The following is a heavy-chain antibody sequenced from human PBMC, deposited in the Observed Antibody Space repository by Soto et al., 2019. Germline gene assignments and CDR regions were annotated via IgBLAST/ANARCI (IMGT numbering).Heavy chain of an antibody. D-gene: IGHD5-12*01. CDR3: ATEMATITYRHYYYGMDV. J-gene: IGHJ6*02. CDR1: GGSVSSGSYC. V-gene: IGHV4-61*01. Sequence: PSETLSLTCTVSGGSVSSGSYCWSWIRQPPGKGLEWIGYIYYSGSTNYNPSLKSRVTISVDTSKNQFSLKLSSVTAADTAVYYCATEMATITYRHYYYGMDVWGQGTTVTVS. CDR2: IYYSGST.